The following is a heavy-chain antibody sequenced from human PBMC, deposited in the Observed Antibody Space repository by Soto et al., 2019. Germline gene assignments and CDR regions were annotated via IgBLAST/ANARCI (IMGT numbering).Heavy chain of an antibody. CDR2: IYSGGST. CDR1: GFTVSSNY. J-gene: IGHJ3*02. V-gene: IGHV3-66*01. D-gene: IGHD6-13*01. Sequence: EVQLVESGGGLVQPGGSLRLSCAASGFTVSSNYMSWVRQAPGKGLEWVSVIYSGGSTYYADSVKGRFTISRDNSKNTLYLQMNSLRAEDTAVYYCARRIAAAGGGAFDIWGQGTMVTVSS. CDR3: ARRIAAAGGGAFDI.